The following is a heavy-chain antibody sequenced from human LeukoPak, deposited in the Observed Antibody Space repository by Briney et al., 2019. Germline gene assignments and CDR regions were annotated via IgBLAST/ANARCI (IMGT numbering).Heavy chain of an antibody. CDR3: ARGGYDFWNTYYYYMDV. Sequence: GASVKVSCKASGYTFTGYYMHWVRQAPGQGLEWMGWINPNSGGTNYAQKFQGRVTMTRDTSISTAYMELSRLRSDDTAVYYCARGGYDFWNTYYYYMDVWGKGTTVTVSS. J-gene: IGHJ6*03. CDR1: GYTFTGYY. CDR2: INPNSGGT. V-gene: IGHV1-2*02. D-gene: IGHD3-3*01.